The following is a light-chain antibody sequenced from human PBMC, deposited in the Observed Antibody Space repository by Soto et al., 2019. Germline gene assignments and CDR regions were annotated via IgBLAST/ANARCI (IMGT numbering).Light chain of an antibody. J-gene: IGKJ1*01. CDR2: AAS. CDR1: QSISSY. CDR3: QQTYSTPQT. Sequence: DIQMTQSPSSLSASVGDRVTITCRASQSISSYLNWYQQKPGKAPNLLIYAASSLQSGVSSRFSGSESGTDFQLTISSLQPEDCGIYYCQQTYSTPQTFGERTTVQIK. V-gene: IGKV1-39*01.